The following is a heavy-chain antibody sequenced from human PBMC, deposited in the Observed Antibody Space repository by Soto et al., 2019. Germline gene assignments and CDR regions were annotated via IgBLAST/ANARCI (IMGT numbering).Heavy chain of an antibody. J-gene: IGHJ4*02. CDR3: ATGADLALVTTLEY. D-gene: IGHD4-17*01. CDR2: INISNGNT. Sequence: ASVKVSCKASGYTFKSYQIYWVRQAPGQRLECMGWINISNGNTEYSQNFQGRVTMTRDTSASTAYMELSSLRSEDTAVYYCATGADLALVTTLEYRGQVDPVTVSS. V-gene: IGHV1-3*04. CDR1: GYTFKSYQ.